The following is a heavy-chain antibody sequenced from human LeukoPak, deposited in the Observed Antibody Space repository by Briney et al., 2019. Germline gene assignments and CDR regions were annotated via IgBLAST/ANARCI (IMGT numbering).Heavy chain of an antibody. Sequence: GGSLRLSCAASGFTFSSYAMPWVRQAPGKGLEWVAVISYDGSNKYYADSVKGRFTISRDNSKNTLYLQMNSLRAEDTAVYYCARESYDSSGYSHWGQGTLVTVSS. CDR3: ARESYDSSGYSH. J-gene: IGHJ4*02. V-gene: IGHV3-30*01. CDR2: ISYDGSNK. D-gene: IGHD3-22*01. CDR1: GFTFSSYA.